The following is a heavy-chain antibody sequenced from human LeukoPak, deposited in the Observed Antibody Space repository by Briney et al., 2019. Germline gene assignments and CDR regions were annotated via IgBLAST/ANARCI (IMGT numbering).Heavy chain of an antibody. CDR2: IYSDNT. CDR1: GFTVSSNS. D-gene: IGHD3-10*01. V-gene: IGHV3-66*03. CDR3: AKDYGMRLTYFDY. J-gene: IGHJ4*02. Sequence: GGSLRLSCTVSGFTVSSNSMSWVRQAPGKGLEWVSFIYSDNTHYSDSVKGRFTISRDNSKNTLYLQMNSLRAEDTAVYYCAKDYGMRLTYFDYWGQGTLVTVSS.